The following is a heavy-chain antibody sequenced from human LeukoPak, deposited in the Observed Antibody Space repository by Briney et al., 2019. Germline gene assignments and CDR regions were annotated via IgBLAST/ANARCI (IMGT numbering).Heavy chain of an antibody. CDR3: ARVLWFGESKKGYSYYMDV. CDR1: GYSISSGYY. CDR2: IYYSGDT. V-gene: IGHV4-38-2*01. J-gene: IGHJ6*03. Sequence: ASETLSLTCAVSGYSISSGYYWGWIRQPPGEGLEWIGTIYYSGDTYYNPSLESRVTISVDTSKNQFSLKLSSVTAADTAVYYCARVLWFGESKKGYSYYMDVWGKGTTVTVSS. D-gene: IGHD3-10*01.